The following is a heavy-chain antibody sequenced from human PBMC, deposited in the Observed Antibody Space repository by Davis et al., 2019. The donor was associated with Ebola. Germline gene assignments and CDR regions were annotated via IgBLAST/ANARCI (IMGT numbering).Heavy chain of an antibody. CDR2: ISYIGST. Sequence: SETLSLTCAVSGYPISNSNFWGWIRQSPGKRLEWIGYISYIGSTYYNPSLKTRVTMSVDTSVNQFSLQLSSVTALDTAVYYCARTTKITGDGDWYFDLWGRGTLVTVSS. CDR3: ARTTKITGDGDWYFDL. CDR1: GYPISNSNF. J-gene: IGHJ2*01. V-gene: IGHV4-28*01. D-gene: IGHD7-27*01.